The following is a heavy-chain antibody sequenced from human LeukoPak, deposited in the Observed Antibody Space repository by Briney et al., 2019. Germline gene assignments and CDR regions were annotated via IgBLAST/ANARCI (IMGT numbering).Heavy chain of an antibody. CDR1: GGSISSYY. CDR2: IYHSGST. Sequence: PSETLSLTCTVSGGSISSYYWSWIRQPPGKGLEWIGYIYHSGSTYNNPSLKSRVTISVDRSKNQFSLKLSSVTAADTAMYYCASGYCSGGSCYDYWGQGTLVTISS. CDR3: ASGYCSGGSCYDY. J-gene: IGHJ4*02. D-gene: IGHD2-15*01. V-gene: IGHV4-59*12.